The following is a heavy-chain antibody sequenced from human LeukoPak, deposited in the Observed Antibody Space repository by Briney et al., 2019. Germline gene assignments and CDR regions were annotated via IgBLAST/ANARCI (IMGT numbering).Heavy chain of an antibody. V-gene: IGHV4-59*08. CDR2: IYYSGST. D-gene: IGHD6-19*01. Sequence: PSETLSLTCTVFGGSISSYYWSWIRQPPGKGLEWIGYIYYSGSTNYNPSLKSRVTISVDTSKNQFSLKLSSVTAADTAVYYCARHERGPGIAVAGTYYYYGMDVWGRGTTVTVSS. J-gene: IGHJ6*02. CDR3: ARHERGPGIAVAGTYYYYGMDV. CDR1: GGSISSYY.